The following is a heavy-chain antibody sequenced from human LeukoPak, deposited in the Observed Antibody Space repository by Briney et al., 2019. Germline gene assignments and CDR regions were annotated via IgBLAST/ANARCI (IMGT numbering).Heavy chain of an antibody. J-gene: IGHJ6*03. Sequence: ASETLSLICAVDGGTFIGFYWSWIRQTPGKGLEWIGDINLTANTNYNPSLTDYNPSLKIRVTISVDSSKNELSLRVTSVTAADTGVYYCARVRHDPLEYGYYKDVGGKGTTVTVS. CDR1: GGTFIGFY. CDR2: INLTANT. V-gene: IGHV4-34*01. CDR3: ARVRHDPLEYGYYKDV. D-gene: IGHD3-3*01.